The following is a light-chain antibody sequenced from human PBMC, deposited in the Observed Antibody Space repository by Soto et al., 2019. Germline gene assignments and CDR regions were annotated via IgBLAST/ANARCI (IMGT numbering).Light chain of an antibody. Sequence: QSALTQPASVSGSPGQSITISCTGTSNDVGSYNLVSWYQQHPGKAPKLMIYEGNKRPSGVSNRFSGSKSGNTACLTISGLQAEDEADYYCCSYAGSSTFYVFGTGTKLTVL. CDR2: EGN. V-gene: IGLV2-23*01. CDR3: CSYAGSSTFYV. CDR1: SNDVGSYNL. J-gene: IGLJ1*01.